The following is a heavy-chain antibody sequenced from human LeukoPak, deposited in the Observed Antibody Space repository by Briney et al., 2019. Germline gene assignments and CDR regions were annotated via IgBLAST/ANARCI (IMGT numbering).Heavy chain of an antibody. D-gene: IGHD7-27*01. Sequence: PSETLSLTCTVSGGSISSYYWSWIRQPPGKGLEWIGYIYCSGSTNYNPSLKSRVTISVDTSKNQFSLKLSSVPAADTAVYYCAVAPSGAFDIWGQGTMVTVSS. CDR2: IYCSGST. J-gene: IGHJ3*02. CDR3: AVAPSGAFDI. V-gene: IGHV4-59*01. CDR1: GGSISSYY.